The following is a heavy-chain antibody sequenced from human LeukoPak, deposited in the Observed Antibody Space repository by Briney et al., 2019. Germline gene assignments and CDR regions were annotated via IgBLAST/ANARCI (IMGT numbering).Heavy chain of an antibody. CDR1: GFTFDDYG. V-gene: IGHV3-20*04. CDR2: INWNGGST. J-gene: IGHJ6*02. D-gene: IGHD1-26*01. CDR3: ARDWEGASGMDV. Sequence: GGSLRLSCAASGFTFDDYGMSWVRQAPGKGLEWVSGINWNGGSTGYADSVKCRFTISRDNAKNSLYLQMNSLRAEDTALYYCARDWEGASGMDVWGQGTTVTVSS.